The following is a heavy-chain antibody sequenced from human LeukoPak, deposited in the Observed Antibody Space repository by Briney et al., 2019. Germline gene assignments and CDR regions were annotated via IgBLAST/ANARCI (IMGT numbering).Heavy chain of an antibody. J-gene: IGHJ6*02. D-gene: IGHD6-25*01. V-gene: IGHV3-43*01. Sequence: AGGSLRLSCAASGLTFSSHWMHWVRQAPGKGLEGVSLISRDGGRTHYVDSVKGRFIISRDNSKNSLYLQMNSLRTEDTALYYCAEDQAAGGYYGMDAWGQGTTVTVSS. CDR2: ISRDGGRT. CDR3: AEDQAAGGYYGMDA. CDR1: GLTFSSHW.